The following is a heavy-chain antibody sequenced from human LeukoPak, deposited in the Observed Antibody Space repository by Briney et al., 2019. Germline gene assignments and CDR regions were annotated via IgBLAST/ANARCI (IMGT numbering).Heavy chain of an antibody. D-gene: IGHD1-14*01. Sequence: GGSLRLSCAASGFTFSSYAMHWVRQAPGKGLEWVAVISYDGSNKYYADSVKGRFTISRDNSKNTLYLQMNSLRAEDTAVYYCASSILHTAGSGYWGQGTLVTVSS. CDR2: ISYDGSNK. CDR3: ASSILHTAGSGY. J-gene: IGHJ4*02. V-gene: IGHV3-30-3*01. CDR1: GFTFSSYA.